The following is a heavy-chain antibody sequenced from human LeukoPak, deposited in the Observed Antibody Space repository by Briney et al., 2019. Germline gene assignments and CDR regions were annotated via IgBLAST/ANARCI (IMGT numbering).Heavy chain of an antibody. V-gene: IGHV7-4-1*02. D-gene: IGHD3-10*01. J-gene: IGHJ4*02. CDR1: GYTFTNYA. CDR3: ARVESRHYYGSAGGV. Sequence: ASVKVSCKASGYTFTNYAINWVRQAPGQGLEWTGWITTDTGNPTYAQGFPGRFVFSLDTSVSTAYLQISNLEAEDTAVYYCARVESRHYYGSAGGVWGQGTLVTVSS. CDR2: ITTDTGNP.